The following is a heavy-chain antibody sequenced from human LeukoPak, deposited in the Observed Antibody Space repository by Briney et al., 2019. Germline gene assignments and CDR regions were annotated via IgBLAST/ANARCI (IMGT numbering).Heavy chain of an antibody. D-gene: IGHD2-2*01. CDR3: ATCYGDPFFDY. CDR2: INHSGST. J-gene: IGHJ4*02. V-gene: IGHV4-34*01. Sequence: SETLSLTCAVYGGSFSGYYWSWIRQPPGKGLEWIGEINHSGSTNYNPSLKGRVTISVDTSKNQFSLKLSSVTAADTAVYYCATCYGDPFFDYWGQGTLVTVSS. CDR1: GGSFSGYY.